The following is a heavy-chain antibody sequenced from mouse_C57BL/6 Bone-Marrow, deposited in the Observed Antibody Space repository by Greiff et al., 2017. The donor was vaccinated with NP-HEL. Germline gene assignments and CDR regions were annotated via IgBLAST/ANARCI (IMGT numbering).Heavy chain of an antibody. CDR2: IYPGSGST. CDR3: ARYPLYYGSPSDY. D-gene: IGHD1-1*01. V-gene: IGHV1-55*01. CDR1: GYTFTSYW. J-gene: IGHJ2*01. Sequence: QVQLQQPGAELVKPGASVKMSCKASGYTFTSYWITWVKQRPGQGLEWIGDIYPGSGSTNYNEKFKSKATLTVDTSSSTAYMQLSSLTSEDSAVYYCARYPLYYGSPSDYWGQGTTLTVSS.